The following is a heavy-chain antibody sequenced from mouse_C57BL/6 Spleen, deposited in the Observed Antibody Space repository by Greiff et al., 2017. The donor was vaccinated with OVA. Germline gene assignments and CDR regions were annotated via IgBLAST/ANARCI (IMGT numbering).Heavy chain of an antibody. D-gene: IGHD1-1*01. V-gene: IGHV5-4*01. J-gene: IGHJ2*01. CDR2: ISDGGSYT. Sequence: EVQLQESGGGLVKPGGSLKLSCAASGFTFSSYALSWVRQTPEKRLEWVATISDGGSYTYYPDNVKGRFTISRDNAKNNLYLQMSHLKSEDTAMYYCARGDYYGSSYDYFDYWGQGTTLTVSS. CDR1: GFTFSSYA. CDR3: ARGDYYGSSYDYFDY.